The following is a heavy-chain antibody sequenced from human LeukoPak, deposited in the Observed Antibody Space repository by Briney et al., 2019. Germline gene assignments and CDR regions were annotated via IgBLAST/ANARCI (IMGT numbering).Heavy chain of an antibody. CDR1: GFTFSKYW. D-gene: IGHD6-19*01. V-gene: IGHV3-74*01. Sequence: GGSLRLSCAASGFTFSKYWMLWVRQAPGKGLESVSRINTDGTVTTYADSVKGRFTVSRDNADNTMFLQMNSVGDEDTAVYYCATKQWLAPPPDSWGQGTPVTVSS. CDR2: INTDGTVT. J-gene: IGHJ4*02. CDR3: ATKQWLAPPPDS.